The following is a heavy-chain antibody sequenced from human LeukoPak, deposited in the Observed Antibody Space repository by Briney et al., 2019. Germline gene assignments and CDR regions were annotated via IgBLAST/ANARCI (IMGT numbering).Heavy chain of an antibody. CDR3: ATTNRDNFGDYYFDY. Sequence: SETLSLTCTVSGGSISTYYWSWIRRPPGKGLEWIGYIYYSGSTNYNPSLKSRVTISVDTSKNQFSLKLSSVTAADTAVYYCATTNRDNFGDYYFDYWGPGTLVTVSS. D-gene: IGHD4-17*01. V-gene: IGHV4-59*01. CDR1: GGSISTYY. CDR2: IYYSGST. J-gene: IGHJ4*02.